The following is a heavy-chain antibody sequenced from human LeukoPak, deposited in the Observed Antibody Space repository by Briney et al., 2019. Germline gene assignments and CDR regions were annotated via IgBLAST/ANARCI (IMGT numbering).Heavy chain of an antibody. V-gene: IGHV3-7*01. CDR1: GFTFSNYW. J-gene: IGHJ4*02. CDR3: ARALDSSSSRYQAFEE. D-gene: IGHD2-2*01. Sequence: TGGSLRLSCSASGFTFSNYWMSWVHQAPGKGLEWVANIKQDESEKYYVDSVKGRFTISRDNAKSSLYLQMNSLRAEDTAVYYCARALDSSSSRYQAFEEWGQGTLVTVSS. CDR2: IKQDESEK.